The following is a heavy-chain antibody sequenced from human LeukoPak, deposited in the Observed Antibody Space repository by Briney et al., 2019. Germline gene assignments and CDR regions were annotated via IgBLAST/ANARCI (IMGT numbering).Heavy chain of an antibody. J-gene: IGHJ4*02. D-gene: IGHD1-26*01. CDR1: GYTFTSYY. Sequence: ASVKVSCKASGYTFTSYYMHWVRQAPGQGLEWMGIINPDGGSTSYAQKFQGRVTMPRDTSTSTVYMELSSLRSEDTAVHYCARGGLAWNSGSYFDYWGQGTLVTVSS. CDR2: INPDGGST. CDR3: ARGGLAWNSGSYFDY. V-gene: IGHV1-46*01.